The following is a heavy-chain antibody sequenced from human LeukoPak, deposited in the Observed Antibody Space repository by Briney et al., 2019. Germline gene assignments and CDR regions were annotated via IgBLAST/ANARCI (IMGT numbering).Heavy chain of an antibody. V-gene: IGHV3-48*03. CDR1: RFTFSNYE. Sequence: PGGSLRLSCAASRFTFSNYEMNWVRQAPGKGLEWVSYISSSSGSTIYYADSVKGRFTISRDNAKNSLYLQMNSLRAEDTAVYYCARDSSGWYYFDYWGQGTLVTVSS. D-gene: IGHD6-19*01. CDR2: ISSSSGSTI. CDR3: ARDSSGWYYFDY. J-gene: IGHJ4*02.